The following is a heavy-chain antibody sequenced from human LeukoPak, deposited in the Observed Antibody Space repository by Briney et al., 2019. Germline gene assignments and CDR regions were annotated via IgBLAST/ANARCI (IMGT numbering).Heavy chain of an antibody. D-gene: IGHD3-16*02. CDR3: AKDMYTYRYDYVWGSYRPGNY. J-gene: IGHJ4*02. CDR1: GFXFSSYA. V-gene: IGHV3-23*01. Sequence: GGSLRLSCGASGFXFSSYAISWVRQAPGKGLEWVSSISGSGGTTYYADSVKGRFTISRDNSQNTLYLQMNSLRAEDTAVYYCAKDMYTYRYDYVWGSYRPGNYWGQGTLVTVSS. CDR2: ISGSGGTT.